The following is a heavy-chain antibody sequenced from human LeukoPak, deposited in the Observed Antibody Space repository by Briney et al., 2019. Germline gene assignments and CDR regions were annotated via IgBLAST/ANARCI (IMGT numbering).Heavy chain of an antibody. CDR2: INPSGGST. D-gene: IGHD3-22*01. V-gene: IGHV1-46*01. J-gene: IGHJ4*02. CDR3: ARANYYDSSGYSLYYFDY. Sequence: ASVKVSCKASGYTFTSYYMHWVRQAPGQGLEWMGIINPSGGSTSYAQKFQGRVTMTRDTSTSTVYMELSSLRSEDTAAYYCARANYYDSSGYSLYYFDYWGQGTLVTVSS. CDR1: GYTFTSYY.